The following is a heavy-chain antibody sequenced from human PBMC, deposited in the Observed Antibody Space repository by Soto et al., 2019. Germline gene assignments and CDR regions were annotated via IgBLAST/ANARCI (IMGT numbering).Heavy chain of an antibody. CDR3: VKDSSWEPRILDF. Sequence: VQLVESGGGLEQPGRSLRLSCAGSGFTFDDYARHWVRQVPRKGLEWVSGISWNGKEIGYADSVKGRFIVSRDNAKNSLYLQLNSLRVEDTALYFRVKDSSWEPRILDFWGQGTRVTVSS. CDR2: ISWNGKEI. J-gene: IGHJ3*01. D-gene: IGHD1-26*01. V-gene: IGHV3-9*01. CDR1: GFTFDDYA.